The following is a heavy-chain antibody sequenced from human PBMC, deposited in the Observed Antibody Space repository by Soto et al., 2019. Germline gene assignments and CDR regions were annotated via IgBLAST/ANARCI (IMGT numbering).Heavy chain of an antibody. J-gene: IGHJ5*02. CDR1: GYTCSSYG. CDR2: ISAYNGNT. D-gene: IGHD1-26*01. V-gene: IGHV1-18*01. Sequence: QVQLVQSGAEVKKPGASVKVSCKASGYTCSSYGISWVRQAPGQGLEWMGRISAYNGNTNYAQKLQGRVTMTTDTSTSTAYIELRSLRSDDTAVYYCARVVGALGHWFDPWGQGTLVTVSS. CDR3: ARVVGALGHWFDP.